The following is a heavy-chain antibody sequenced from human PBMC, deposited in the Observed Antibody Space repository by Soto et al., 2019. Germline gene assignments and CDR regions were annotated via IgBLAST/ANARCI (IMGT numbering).Heavy chain of an antibody. CDR1: GGAISSYY. CDR3: ARTTVTIFFDY. CDR2: IYYSGST. J-gene: IGHJ4*02. V-gene: IGHV4-59*07. Sequence: PSDTLSLTCTVSGGAISSYYWSWIRQPPGKGLEWIGYIYYSGSTNYNPSLKSRVTISVDTSKNQFSLKLSSVTAADTAVYYCARTTVTIFFDYWGQGTLVTVS. D-gene: IGHD4-17*01.